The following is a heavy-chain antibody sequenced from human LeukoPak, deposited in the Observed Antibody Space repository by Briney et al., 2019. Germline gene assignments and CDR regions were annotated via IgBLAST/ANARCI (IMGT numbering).Heavy chain of an antibody. CDR2: IYHSGST. CDR3: ARDLMAPYGGNSEGDDAFDI. V-gene: IGHV4-30-2*01. J-gene: IGHJ3*02. Sequence: KPSETLSLTCTVSGGSVSSGGFYWSWIRQPPGKGLEWIGYIYHSGSTYYSPSLKSRVTISLDRSKNQFSLKLSSVTTADTAVYYCARDLMAPYGGNSEGDDAFDIWGQGTMVTVSS. CDR1: GGSVSSGGFY. D-gene: IGHD4-23*01.